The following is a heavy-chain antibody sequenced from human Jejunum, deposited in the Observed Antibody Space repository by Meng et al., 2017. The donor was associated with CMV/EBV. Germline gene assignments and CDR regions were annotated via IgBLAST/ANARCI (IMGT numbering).Heavy chain of an antibody. J-gene: IGHJ6*02. V-gene: IGHV1-69*10. CDR3: ARDGRFLDWLLVDPQFFGLDV. Sequence: ALTWVRQAPGQGLEWMGGIIPILDIGNYAQKFQGRVTMTTDSPTSTTYMELRGLRSDDTAAYYCARDGRFLDWLLVDPQFFGLDVWGQGTTVTVSS. CDR2: IIPILDIG. D-gene: IGHD3/OR15-3a*01. CDR1: A.